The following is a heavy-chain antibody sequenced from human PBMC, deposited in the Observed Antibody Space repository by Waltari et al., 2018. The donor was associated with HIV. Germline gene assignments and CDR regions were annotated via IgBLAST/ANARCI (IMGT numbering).Heavy chain of an antibody. V-gene: IGHV4-38-2*01. CDR1: GYSLSRGYN. CDR3: ARRRAQGDFDY. CDR2: TSYSEGT. Sequence: QVQLQESGPGLVKPSETLSLICAVSGYSLSRGYNWGWIRQRPGGGLEWIGSTSYSEGTYYNPSLRSRGTISLDTSKNQCSLNLNSVTAADTAVYVCARRRAQGDFDYWGQGTLVTVSS. J-gene: IGHJ4*02. D-gene: IGHD1-26*01.